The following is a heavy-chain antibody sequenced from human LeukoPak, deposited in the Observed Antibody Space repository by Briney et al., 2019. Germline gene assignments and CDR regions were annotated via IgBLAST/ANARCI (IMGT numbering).Heavy chain of an antibody. Sequence: PSETLSLTCTVSGGSISSYYWSWIRQPPGKGLEWIGYICYSGSTNYNPSLKSRVTISVDTSKNQFSLKLSSVTAADTAVHYCAREASSGSYQYYFDYWGQGTLVTVSS. D-gene: IGHD3-10*01. CDR1: GGSISSYY. CDR3: AREASSGSYQYYFDY. J-gene: IGHJ4*02. V-gene: IGHV4-59*01. CDR2: ICYSGST.